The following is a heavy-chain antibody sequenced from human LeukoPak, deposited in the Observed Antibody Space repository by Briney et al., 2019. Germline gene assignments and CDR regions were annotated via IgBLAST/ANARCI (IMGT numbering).Heavy chain of an antibody. CDR3: ARGGIAAAGTFRLALRGESNYYYYYMDV. D-gene: IGHD6-13*01. Sequence: ASVKVSCKASGYTFTSYGISWVRQAPGQGLEWMGWISAYNGNTNYAQKLQGRVTMTTDTSTSTAYMELRSLRSDDTAVYYCARGGIAAAGTFRLALRGESNYYYYYMDVWGKGTTVTVSS. J-gene: IGHJ6*03. CDR2: ISAYNGNT. CDR1: GYTFTSYG. V-gene: IGHV1-18*01.